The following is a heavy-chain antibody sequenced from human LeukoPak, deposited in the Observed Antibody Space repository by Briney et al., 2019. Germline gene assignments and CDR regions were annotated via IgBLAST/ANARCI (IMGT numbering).Heavy chain of an antibody. CDR2: ISSSSSYI. CDR1: GFTFSSYS. V-gene: IGHV3-21*01. J-gene: IGHJ4*02. D-gene: IGHD5-24*01. CDR3: ARDHSPQLISLAY. Sequence: GGSLRLSCAASGFTFSSYSMNWVRQAPGKGLEWVSSISSSSSYIYYADSVKGRFTISRDNAKNSLYLQMNSLRAEDTAVYYCARDHSPQLISLAYWGQGTLVTVSS.